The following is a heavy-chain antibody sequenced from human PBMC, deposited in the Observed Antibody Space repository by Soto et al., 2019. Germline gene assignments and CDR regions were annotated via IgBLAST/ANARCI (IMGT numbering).Heavy chain of an antibody. Sequence: SETPSLTCAVYGGSFSGYYWSWIRQPPGKGLEWIGEINHSGSTNYNPSLKSRVTISVDTSKNQFSLKLSSVTAADTAVYYCARGPGGYSNYHDDYYYYMDVWSKGTTVIVSS. J-gene: IGHJ6*03. D-gene: IGHD4-4*01. V-gene: IGHV4-34*01. CDR2: INHSGST. CDR3: ARGPGGYSNYHDDYYYYMDV. CDR1: GGSFSGYY.